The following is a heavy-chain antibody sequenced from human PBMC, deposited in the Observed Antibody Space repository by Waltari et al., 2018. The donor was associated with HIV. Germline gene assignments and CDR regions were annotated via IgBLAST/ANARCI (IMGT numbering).Heavy chain of an antibody. CDR3: ARGPPNDLWPPQTRHMDV. CDR2: MNPESGNT. D-gene: IGHD3-3*01. Sequence: QVQLVQSGTEAKKPGASVKVSCKASGYTFPGYDLNWVRQTTGHGLEWMGWMNPESGNTAEAHKFQGRVTMTRNTSIRTAYMELTSLRSEDTAVYYCARGPPNDLWPPQTRHMDVWGQGTTVTVSS. V-gene: IGHV1-8*01. CDR1: GYTFPGYD. J-gene: IGHJ6*02.